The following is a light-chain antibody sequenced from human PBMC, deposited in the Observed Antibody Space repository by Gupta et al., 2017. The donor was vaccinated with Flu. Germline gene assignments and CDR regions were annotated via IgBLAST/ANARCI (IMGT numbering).Light chain of an antibody. J-gene: IGKJ1*01. V-gene: IGKV4-1*01. Sequence: DIVMTQSPDSLDVYLGERATIHCKSSQSIFYSSNNKNYLAWFQQKPGQPPKMLIYWASTRETGVSDRFSGGGSGTDFTLTISSLQAEDVAVYYCQQYYSIPWTFGQGTKVEIK. CDR1: QSIFYSSNNKNY. CDR2: WAS. CDR3: QQYYSIPWT.